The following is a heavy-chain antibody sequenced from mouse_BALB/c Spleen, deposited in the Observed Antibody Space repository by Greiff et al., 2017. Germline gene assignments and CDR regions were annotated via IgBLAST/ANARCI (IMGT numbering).Heavy chain of an antibody. J-gene: IGHJ2*01. CDR1: GFNIKDTY. D-gene: IGHD1-1*01. V-gene: IGHV14-3*02. Sequence: VQLQQSGAELVKPGASVKLSCTASGFNIKDTYMHWVKQRPEQGLEWIGRIDPANGNTKYDPKFQGKATITADTSSNTAYLQLSSLTSEDTAVYYCARSAYYSRSPRTGFDYWGQGTTLTVSS. CDR2: IDPANGNT. CDR3: ARSAYYSRSPRTGFDY.